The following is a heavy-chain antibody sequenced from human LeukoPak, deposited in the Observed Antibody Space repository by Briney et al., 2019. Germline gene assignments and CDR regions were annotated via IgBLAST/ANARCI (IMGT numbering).Heavy chain of an antibody. J-gene: IGHJ4*02. Sequence: GESLKISCKGSGYSFSNSWIVWVRQMPGKGLEYMGIIYPGDSDTRYSPSFQGQVTISAAKSISTAYLQWSSLKASDTAMYYCARHGVGGATQSYSDYWGQGTLVTVSS. CDR3: ARHGVGGATQSYSDY. V-gene: IGHV5-51*01. CDR2: IYPGDSDT. D-gene: IGHD1-26*01. CDR1: GYSFSNSW.